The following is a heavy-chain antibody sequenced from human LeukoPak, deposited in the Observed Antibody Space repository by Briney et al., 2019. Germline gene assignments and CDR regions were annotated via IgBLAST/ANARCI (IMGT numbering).Heavy chain of an antibody. V-gene: IGHV4-39*07. CDR3: ARDLNIVVVPAAIFVVPKNWFDP. Sequence: SETLSLTCTVSGGSISSSSYYWGWIRQPPGKGLEWIGSIYYSGSTYYNPSLKSRVTISVDTSKNQFSLKLSSVTAADTAVYYCARDLNIVVVPAAIFVVPKNWFDPWGQGTLVTVSS. D-gene: IGHD2-2*01. CDR1: GGSISSSSYY. J-gene: IGHJ5*02. CDR2: IYYSGST.